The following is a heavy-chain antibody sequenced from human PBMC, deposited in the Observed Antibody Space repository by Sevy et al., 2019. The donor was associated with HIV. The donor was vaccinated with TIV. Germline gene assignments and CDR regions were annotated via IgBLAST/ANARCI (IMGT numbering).Heavy chain of an antibody. Sequence: GESLKISCKGSGYSFTSHWIGWVRHMPGKGLAWMGIIYPDASDTSYSPSFQGQATFSADKSISTAYLQWSSLKASDTAMYYCATSRSGYFDSSGYYIYWGQGTLVTVSS. V-gene: IGHV5-51*01. J-gene: IGHJ4*02. D-gene: IGHD3-22*01. CDR3: ATSRSGYFDSSGYYIY. CDR1: GYSFTSHW. CDR2: IYPDASDT.